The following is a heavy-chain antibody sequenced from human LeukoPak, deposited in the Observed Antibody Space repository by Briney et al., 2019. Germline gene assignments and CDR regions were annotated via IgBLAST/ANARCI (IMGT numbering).Heavy chain of an antibody. CDR1: GFTFSSYS. CDR2: ISSSSSYI. D-gene: IGHD3-3*01. CDR3: ARGVDFWSGYYNEGFDY. V-gene: IGHV3-21*01. J-gene: IGHJ4*02. Sequence: GGSLRLSCAASGFTFSSYSMNWVRQAPGKGLEWVSSISSSSSYIYYADSVKGRFTFSRDNAKNSLYLQMNSLRAEDTAVYYCARGVDFWSGYYNEGFDYWGQGTLVTVSS.